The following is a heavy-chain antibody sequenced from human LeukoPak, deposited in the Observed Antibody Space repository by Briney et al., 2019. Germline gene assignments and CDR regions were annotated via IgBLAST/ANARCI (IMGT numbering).Heavy chain of an antibody. J-gene: IGHJ4*02. CDR1: GFTFSNYW. CDR3: ARDYGGSSPFDY. D-gene: IGHD4-23*01. CDR2: IKLDGSEA. V-gene: IGHV3-7*01. Sequence: PGGSLRLSCVASGFTFSNYWMTWVRQAPGKGLEWVANIKLDGSEAYYVDSVKGRFTISRDNTQNSLYLQMNSLRAEDTAVYYCARDYGGSSPFDYWGQGTLVTVSS.